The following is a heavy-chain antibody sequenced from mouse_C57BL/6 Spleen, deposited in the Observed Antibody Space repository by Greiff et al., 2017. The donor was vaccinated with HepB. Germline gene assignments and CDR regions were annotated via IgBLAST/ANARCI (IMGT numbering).Heavy chain of an antibody. CDR1: GYTFTSYT. J-gene: IGHJ4*01. CDR3: ASYGSPIDY. D-gene: IGHD1-1*01. Sequence: VKLMESGAELARPGASVKMSCKASGYTFTSYTMHWVKQRPGQGLEWIGYINPSSGYTKYNQKFKDKATLTADKSSSTAYMQLSSLTSEDSAVYYCASYGSPIDYWGQGTSVTVSS. V-gene: IGHV1-4*01. CDR2: INPSSGYT.